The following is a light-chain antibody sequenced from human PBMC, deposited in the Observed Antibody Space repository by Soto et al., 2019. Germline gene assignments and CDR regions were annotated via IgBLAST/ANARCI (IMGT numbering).Light chain of an antibody. V-gene: IGLV1-44*01. CDR3: AAWDDGLNGYV. CDR2: TNN. CDR1: TSNIGTNT. J-gene: IGLJ1*01. Sequence: QAVVTQPPSASGTPGQRVTISCSGSTSNIGTNTVNWYQQLPGTAPKLLIYTNNQRPSGVPDRFFGSKSGTSASLAISGLQSEDDAEYFCAAWDDGLNGYVFGSGTKLTVL.